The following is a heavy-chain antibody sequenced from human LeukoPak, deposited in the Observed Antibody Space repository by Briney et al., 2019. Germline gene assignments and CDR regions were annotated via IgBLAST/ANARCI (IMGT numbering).Heavy chain of an antibody. Sequence: ASVKVSCKASGYTFTSYYMHWVRQAPGQGLEWMGIINPSGGSTSYAQKFQGRVTMTRDTSTSTAYMELRSLRSDDTAVYYCARVEYYDFWSGYSPPKHWGQGTLVTVSS. CDR2: INPSGGST. V-gene: IGHV1-46*01. CDR3: ARVEYYDFWSGYSPPKH. CDR1: GYTFTSYY. J-gene: IGHJ4*02. D-gene: IGHD3-3*01.